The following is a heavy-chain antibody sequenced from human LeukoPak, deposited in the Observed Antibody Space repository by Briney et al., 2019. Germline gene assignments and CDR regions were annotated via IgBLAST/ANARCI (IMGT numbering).Heavy chain of an antibody. V-gene: IGHV1-18*01. CDR2: VYNGNT. Sequence: VYNGNTNSPHKLQDRVTMTTDTSTNTAYMELRSLRSDDTAVYYCARDILGYTTSWYRFDYWGQGSQVTVSS. CDR3: ARDILGYTTSWYRFDY. D-gene: IGHD6-13*01. J-gene: IGHJ4*02.